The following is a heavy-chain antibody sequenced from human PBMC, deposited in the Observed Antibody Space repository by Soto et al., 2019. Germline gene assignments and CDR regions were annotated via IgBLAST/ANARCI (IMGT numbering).Heavy chain of an antibody. Sequence: SETLSLSCSICGGSISTSSSTYYWGRMRQPPGKGLEWIASFFYSGKSFYNPSLKSRVTMSVDTSKNQFSLNLSSVTAAYTAVYYCARGGYYVSGSYYSSHWGQGTLVTVS. D-gene: IGHD3-10*01. V-gene: IGHV4-39*01. CDR3: ARGGYYVSGSYYSSH. J-gene: IGHJ4*02. CDR1: GGSISTSSSTYY. CDR2: FFYSGKS.